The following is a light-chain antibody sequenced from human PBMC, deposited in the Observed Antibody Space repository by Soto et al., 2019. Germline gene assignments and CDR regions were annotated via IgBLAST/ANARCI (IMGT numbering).Light chain of an antibody. V-gene: IGKV3-15*01. J-gene: IGKJ2*01. CDR3: HQSNNWPPYT. CDR1: QSVNSN. Sequence: EIVMTQSPATLSVSAGERATLSCRASQSVNSNLAWYQQKPGQTPILLIYGASTSATGVPARFSGSGSGTEFTLPISSLQSEDSAVHYCHQSNNWPPYTFGQGTKLESK. CDR2: GAS.